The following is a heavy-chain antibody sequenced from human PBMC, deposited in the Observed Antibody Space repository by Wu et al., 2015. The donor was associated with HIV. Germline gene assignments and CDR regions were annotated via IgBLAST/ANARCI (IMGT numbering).Heavy chain of an antibody. Sequence: QVQLVQSGAEVKKPGASVRVSCKASGYTFTNYDVNWVRQATGQGLEWMGWLNPGSGNTGYAQSFQGRVSMTRSTSIGTAYMELSSLRSDDTAIYYCARGRTSDIVILRPAPFDSWARERWSPSPQ. CDR2: LNPGSGNT. D-gene: IGHD2/OR15-2a*01. J-gene: IGHJ4*02. CDR1: GYTFTNYD. CDR3: ARGRTSDIVILRPAPFDS. V-gene: IGHV1-8*01.